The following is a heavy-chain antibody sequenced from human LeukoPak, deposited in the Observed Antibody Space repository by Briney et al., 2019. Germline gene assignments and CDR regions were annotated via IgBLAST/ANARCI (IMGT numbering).Heavy chain of an antibody. CDR2: IYYTGTT. D-gene: IGHD2-15*01. V-gene: IGHV4-59*01. J-gene: IGHJ5*02. Sequence: SETLSLTCTVSGGSISTYFWTWIRQFPGKGLEWIGYIYYTGTTSYNPSLKSRVTISVDTSKNQFSLSLSSVTAADTAVYYCARYHQPSGPNWLDRWGQGTLVTVSS. CDR3: ARYHQPSGPNWLDR. CDR1: GGSISTYF.